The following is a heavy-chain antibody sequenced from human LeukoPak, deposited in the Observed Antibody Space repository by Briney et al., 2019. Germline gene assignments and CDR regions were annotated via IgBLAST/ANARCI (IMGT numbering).Heavy chain of an antibody. D-gene: IGHD1-14*01. CDR1: GATNSNNY. Sequence: PSQTLSLPCTVSGATNSNNYWSWIRQPPGKGLEWIGYISYSGSTNYNPSLKSRVTISVDTSKNQLSLKLTSVTAADTAVYYCARDQPQRGLEYWGQGTLVTVSS. CDR2: ISYSGST. CDR3: ARDQPQRGLEY. V-gene: IGHV4-59*01. J-gene: IGHJ4*02.